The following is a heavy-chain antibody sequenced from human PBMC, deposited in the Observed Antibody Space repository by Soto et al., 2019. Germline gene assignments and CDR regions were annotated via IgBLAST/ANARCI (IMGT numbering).Heavy chain of an antibody. CDR1: GDSVSSNNTA. CDR2: TYYRSKWYS. J-gene: IGHJ4*02. D-gene: IGHD6-19*01. Sequence: SQTLSLTCAISGDSVSSNNTAWNWIRQSPSRGLEWLGRTYYRSKWYSDYAVSVTSRITITPDTSKNQFSLQPNSVTPEGTAVYYCAGQAVTGNSFDYWGQGTLVTVSS. CDR3: AGQAVTGNSFDY. V-gene: IGHV6-1*01.